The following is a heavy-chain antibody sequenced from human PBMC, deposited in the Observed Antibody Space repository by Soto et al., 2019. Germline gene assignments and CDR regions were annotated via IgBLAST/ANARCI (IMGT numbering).Heavy chain of an antibody. V-gene: IGHV1-69*06. J-gene: IGHJ5*01. CDR2: IIPFYGTA. Sequence: QVQLVQSGAEVKKPGSSVKVSCKASGDTFTKYAISWVRQAPGQGLEWMGGIIPFYGTAHYAEKFQDRVTIIADTSTRTADMELISLRPEDTAVYYCARDLGGCSAGSCRYNWLDSWGQGTLVTVSS. CDR1: GDTFTKYA. D-gene: IGHD2-15*01. CDR3: ARDLGGCSAGSCRYNWLDS.